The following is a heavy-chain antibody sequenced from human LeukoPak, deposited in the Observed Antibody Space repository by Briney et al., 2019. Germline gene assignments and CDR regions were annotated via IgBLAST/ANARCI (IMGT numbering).Heavy chain of an antibody. CDR1: GFTFSSYS. CDR3: ASGGGDFTHPNT. V-gene: IGHV3-21*01. J-gene: IGHJ5*02. CDR2: ISSSSSYI. Sequence: GGSLRLSCAASGFTFSSYSMNWVRQAPGKGLEWVSSISSSSSYIYYADSVKGRFTISRDNAKNSLYLQMNSLRAEDTAVYYCASGGGDFTHPNTWGQGTLVTVSS. D-gene: IGHD2-21*02.